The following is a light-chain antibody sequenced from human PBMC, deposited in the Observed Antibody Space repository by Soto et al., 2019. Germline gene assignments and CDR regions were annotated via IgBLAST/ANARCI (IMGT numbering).Light chain of an antibody. CDR1: SSDVGGYNY. V-gene: IGLV2-14*03. Sequence: QSVLTQPASVSGSPGQSITISCTGTSSDVGGYNYVSWYQHHPGKAPKLMIYDVSNRPSGVSNRFSGSKSGNTASLTISGLRAEDEADYYCSSYTSSSTLLYVFGTGTKLTVL. CDR3: SSYTSSSTLLYV. J-gene: IGLJ1*01. CDR2: DVS.